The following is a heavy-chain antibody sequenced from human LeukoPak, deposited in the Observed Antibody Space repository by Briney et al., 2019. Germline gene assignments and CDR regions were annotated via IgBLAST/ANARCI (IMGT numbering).Heavy chain of an antibody. Sequence: PGGSLRLSCAASGFTFSSYGMHWVRQAPGKGLEWVAFIRYDGSNKYYADSVEGRFTISRDNSKNTLYLQMNSLRAEDTAVYYCARDSIYTLYYYMDVWGKGTTVTVSS. V-gene: IGHV3-30*02. J-gene: IGHJ6*03. D-gene: IGHD3-3*02. CDR1: GFTFSSYG. CDR2: IRYDGSNK. CDR3: ARDSIYTLYYYMDV.